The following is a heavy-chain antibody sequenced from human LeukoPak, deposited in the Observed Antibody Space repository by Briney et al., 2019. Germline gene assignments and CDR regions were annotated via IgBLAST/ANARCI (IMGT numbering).Heavy chain of an antibody. Sequence: GGSLRLSCAASGFTFSSYWMHWVRQAPGKGLVWVSRINSDGSSTSYADSVKGRFTISRNNSKNTLYLQMNSLRAEDTAVYYCARSEYDSSGYYLHFDYWGQGTLVTVSS. J-gene: IGHJ4*02. D-gene: IGHD3-22*01. CDR2: INSDGSST. V-gene: IGHV3-74*01. CDR1: GFTFSSYW. CDR3: ARSEYDSSGYYLHFDY.